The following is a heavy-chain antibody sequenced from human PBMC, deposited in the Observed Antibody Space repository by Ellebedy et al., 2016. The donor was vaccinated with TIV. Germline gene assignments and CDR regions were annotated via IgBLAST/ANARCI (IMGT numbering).Heavy chain of an antibody. V-gene: IGHV1-69*13. Sequence: SVKVSCXASGGTFSSYAISWVRQAPGQGLEWMGGIIPIFGTANYAQKFQGRVTITADESTSTAYMELSSLRSEDTAVYYCAVSDERAYYYYYGMDVWGQGTTVTVSS. J-gene: IGHJ6*02. D-gene: IGHD3-16*02. CDR1: GGTFSSYA. CDR3: AVSDERAYYYYYGMDV. CDR2: IIPIFGTA.